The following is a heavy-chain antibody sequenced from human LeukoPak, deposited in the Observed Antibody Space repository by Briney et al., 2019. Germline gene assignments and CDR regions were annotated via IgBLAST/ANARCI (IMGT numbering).Heavy chain of an antibody. CDR2: ISGSGGSA. CDR3: AKASLPDAFDP. D-gene: IGHD1-14*01. V-gene: IGHV3-23*01. J-gene: IGHJ5*02. Sequence: GGSLRLSCVASGFTFSHYSMNWVRQAPGEGLEWVSAISGSGGSAYYADSVKGRFTISRDNSKNTLFLQMNSLRAEDTAVYYCAKASLPDAFDPWGQGTLVTVSS. CDR1: GFTFSHYS.